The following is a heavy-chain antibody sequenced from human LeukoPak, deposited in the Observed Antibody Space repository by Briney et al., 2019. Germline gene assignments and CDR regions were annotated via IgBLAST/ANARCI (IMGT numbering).Heavy chain of an antibody. D-gene: IGHD3-9*01. CDR1: GFTFSSYA. CDR3: ARGHYDVLAASYKWTPDY. J-gene: IGHJ4*02. V-gene: IGHV3-21*01. CDR2: ITSGGDYI. Sequence: PGGSLRLSCAASGFTFSSYAMSWVRQAPGKGLEWVSSITSGGDYIYYADSVKGRFTTSRDNAKNSLSLQLNSLRVEGTAVYYCARGHYDVLAASYKWTPDYWGQGTLVTVSS.